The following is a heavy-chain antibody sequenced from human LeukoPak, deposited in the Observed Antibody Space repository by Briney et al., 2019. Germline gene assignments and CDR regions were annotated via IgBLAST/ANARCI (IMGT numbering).Heavy chain of an antibody. Sequence: GGSLRLSCAASGFTFSSYEMNWVRQAPGKGLEWVSYISSSGSTIYYADSVKGRFTISRDNAKNSLYLQMNSLRAEDTAVYHCARPYSSGWYEFDYWGQGTLVTVSS. CDR2: ISSSGSTI. CDR3: ARPYSSGWYEFDY. CDR1: GFTFSSYE. V-gene: IGHV3-48*03. J-gene: IGHJ4*02. D-gene: IGHD6-19*01.